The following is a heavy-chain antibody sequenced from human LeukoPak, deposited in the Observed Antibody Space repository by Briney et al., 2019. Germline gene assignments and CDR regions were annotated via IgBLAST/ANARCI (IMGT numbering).Heavy chain of an antibody. CDR1: GYTFISYY. V-gene: IGHV1-2*02. J-gene: IGHJ4*02. D-gene: IGHD6-19*01. CDR3: ARVGGLIAVAANFDY. Sequence: GASVKVSCKASGYTFISYYMHWVRQAPGQGLEWMGWINPNSGGTNYAQKFQGRVTMTRDTSISTAYMELSRLRSDDTAVYYCARVGGLIAVAANFDYWGQGTLVTVSS. CDR2: INPNSGGT.